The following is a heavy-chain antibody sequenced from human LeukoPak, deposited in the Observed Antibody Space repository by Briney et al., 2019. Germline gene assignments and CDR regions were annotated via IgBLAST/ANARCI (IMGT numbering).Heavy chain of an antibody. CDR3: ARDRIVVVPAARVGWFDP. CDR1: GGSFSGYY. V-gene: IGHV4-34*01. CDR2: INHSGST. J-gene: IGHJ5*02. D-gene: IGHD2-2*01. Sequence: SETLSLTCAVYGGSFSGYYWSWIRLPPGKGLEWIGEINHSGSTNYNPSLKSRVTISVDTSKNQFSLKLSSVTAADTAVYYCARDRIVVVPAARVGWFDPWGQGTLVTVSS.